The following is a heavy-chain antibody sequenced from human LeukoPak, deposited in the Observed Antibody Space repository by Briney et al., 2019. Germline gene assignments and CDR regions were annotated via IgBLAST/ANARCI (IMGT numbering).Heavy chain of an antibody. D-gene: IGHD2-15*01. CDR2: ISHSASST. CDR3: AKSQLGYCSGGSCFDAFDI. Sequence: GGSLRLSCAASGFTFSSYAMSWVRQAPGKGLEWVSAISHSASSTYYADSVKGRFTISRDNSKNTLYLQMNSLRAEDTAVYYCAKSQLGYCSGGSCFDAFDIWGQGTVVTVSS. CDR1: GFTFSSYA. J-gene: IGHJ3*02. V-gene: IGHV3-23*01.